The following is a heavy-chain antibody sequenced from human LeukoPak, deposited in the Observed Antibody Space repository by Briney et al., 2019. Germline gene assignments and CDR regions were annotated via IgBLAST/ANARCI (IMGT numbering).Heavy chain of an antibody. J-gene: IGHJ5*02. CDR3: ARDRRGMTTVTTSNWFDP. Sequence: GASVKVSCKSSGYTFTGYYMHWVRQAPGQGLEWMGWINPNSGVTDFAQKFQGRVTMTRDTSISTAYMELSRLTSDDTAVYYCARDRRGMTTVTTSNWFDPWGQGTLVTVSS. V-gene: IGHV1-2*02. CDR1: GYTFTGYY. CDR2: INPNSGVT. D-gene: IGHD4-17*01.